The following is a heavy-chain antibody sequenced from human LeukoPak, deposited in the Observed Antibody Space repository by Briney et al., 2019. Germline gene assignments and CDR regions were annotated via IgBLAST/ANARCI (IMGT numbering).Heavy chain of an antibody. CDR1: GFTFSSYG. J-gene: IGHJ4*02. CDR2: ISYDGSNK. Sequence: PGGSLRLSCAASGFTFSSYGMHWARQAPGKGLEWVAVISYDGSNKYYADSVKGRFTISRDNSKNTLYLQMNSLRAEDTAVYYCAKDPFKIQLWLGSGFDYWGQGTLVTVSS. CDR3: AKDPFKIQLWLGSGFDY. D-gene: IGHD5-18*01. V-gene: IGHV3-30*18.